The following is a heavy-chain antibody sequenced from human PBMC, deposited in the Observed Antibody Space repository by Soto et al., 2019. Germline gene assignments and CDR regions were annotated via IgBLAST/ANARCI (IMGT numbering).Heavy chain of an antibody. J-gene: IGHJ5*02. V-gene: IGHV4-30-2*01. CDR2: IYHDGGT. D-gene: IGHD6-6*01. Sequence: SETLSLTCAVSGVSISSGGYSWSWIRQPPGKGLEWIGYIYHDGGTYYNPSLKSRVTISVDKSENQFSLKLGSVTAADTAVYYCARSSRAARPYNCFDPWGQGTLVTVSS. CDR3: ARSSRAARPYNCFDP. CDR1: GVSISSGGYS.